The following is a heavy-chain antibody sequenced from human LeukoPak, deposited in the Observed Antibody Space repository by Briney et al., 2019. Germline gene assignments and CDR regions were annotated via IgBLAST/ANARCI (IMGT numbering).Heavy chain of an antibody. V-gene: IGHV3-48*01. D-gene: IGHD7-27*01. CDR3: GTGDPRFDY. Sequence: GGSLRLSCAASGFTFSSYAMSWVRQAPGKGLQWVSYISSGSSAIYYTDSVKGRFTITRDDAKSSVYLQMNSLRTEDTAVYYCGTGDPRFDYWGQGILVTVSS. CDR1: GFTFSSYA. J-gene: IGHJ4*02. CDR2: ISSGSSAI.